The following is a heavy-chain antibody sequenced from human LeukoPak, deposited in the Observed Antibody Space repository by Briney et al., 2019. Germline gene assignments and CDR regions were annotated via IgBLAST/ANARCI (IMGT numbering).Heavy chain of an antibody. V-gene: IGHV3-66*01. CDR3: ARGNAHAFDI. J-gene: IGHJ3*02. Sequence: GGSLRLSCAASGFTVSSNYMSWVRQAPGKGLEWVSVIYSGGSTYYAGSVKGRFTISRDNAKNTLYLQMNSLRAEDTAVYYCARGNAHAFDIWGQGTMVTVSS. CDR1: GFTVSSNY. CDR2: IYSGGST.